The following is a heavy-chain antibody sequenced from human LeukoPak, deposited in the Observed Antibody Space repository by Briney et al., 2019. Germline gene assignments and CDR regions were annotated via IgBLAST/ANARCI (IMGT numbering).Heavy chain of an antibody. Sequence: GGSLRLSCAASGFTFSSYWMSWVRQAPGKGLEWVSSISSSSSYIYYADSVKGRFTISRDNAKNSLYLQMNSLRVEDTAVYYCARDYLGGYSGYEPDYWGQGTLVTVSS. CDR2: ISSSSSYI. V-gene: IGHV3-21*01. CDR1: GFTFSSYW. J-gene: IGHJ4*02. D-gene: IGHD5-12*01. CDR3: ARDYLGGYSGYEPDY.